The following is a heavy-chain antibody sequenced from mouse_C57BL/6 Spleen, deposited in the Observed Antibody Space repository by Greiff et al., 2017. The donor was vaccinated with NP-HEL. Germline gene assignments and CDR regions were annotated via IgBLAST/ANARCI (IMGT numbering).Heavy chain of an antibody. CDR3: AIKRLDY. CDR1: GYAFSSSW. CDR2: IYPGDGDT. V-gene: IGHV1-82*01. Sequence: QVQLQQSGPELVKPGASVKISCKASGYAFSSSWMNWVKQRPGKGLEWIGRIYPGDGDTNYNGKFKGKATLTADKSSSTAYMQFSSLTSEDSAVYFCAIKRLDYWGQGTTLTVSS. J-gene: IGHJ2*01.